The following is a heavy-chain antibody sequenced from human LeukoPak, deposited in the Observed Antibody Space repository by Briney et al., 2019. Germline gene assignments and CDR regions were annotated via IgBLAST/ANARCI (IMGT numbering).Heavy chain of an antibody. CDR1: GYTFTSYG. CDR3: ATEPAAPIYYGMDV. V-gene: IGHV1-46*01. Sequence: GASVKVSCKASGYTFTSYGISWVRQAPGQGLEWMGIINPSGGSTSYAQKFQGRVTMTRDTSTSTVYMELSSLRSEDTAVYYCATEPAAPIYYGMDVWGQGTTVTVSS. J-gene: IGHJ6*02. D-gene: IGHD2-2*01. CDR2: INPSGGST.